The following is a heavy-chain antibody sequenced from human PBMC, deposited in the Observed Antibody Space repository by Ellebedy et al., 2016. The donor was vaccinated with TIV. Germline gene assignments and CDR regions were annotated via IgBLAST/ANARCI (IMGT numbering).Heavy chain of an antibody. V-gene: IGHV1-46*04. J-gene: IGHJ4*02. CDR3: ARVPRIAVAGTPDFDY. D-gene: IGHD6-19*01. Sequence: AASVMVSCKASGYTFTSYYMHWVRQAPAQGLEWMGIINPSGGSTSYAQKLQGRVTMTRDTSTSTAYMELRSLRSDDTAVYYCARVPRIAVAGTPDFDYWGQGTLVTVSS. CDR2: INPSGGST. CDR1: GYTFTSYY.